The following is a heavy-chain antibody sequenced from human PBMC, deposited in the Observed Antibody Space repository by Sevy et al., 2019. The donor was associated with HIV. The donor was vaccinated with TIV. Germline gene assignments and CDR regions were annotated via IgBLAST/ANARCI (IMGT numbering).Heavy chain of an antibody. D-gene: IGHD6-19*01. CDR1: GFTFSGYA. J-gene: IGHJ4*02. CDR3: ARGWGGVVAGTGYFDY. V-gene: IGHV3-30-3*01. Sequence: GGSLRLSCAASGFTFSGYAMHWVRQAPGKGLEWVAVISFDGSNKYYADSVKGRFTISRDNSKNTLYLQMNSLRVEDTAVYYCARGWGGVVAGTGYFDYWGQGTLVTVSS. CDR2: ISFDGSNK.